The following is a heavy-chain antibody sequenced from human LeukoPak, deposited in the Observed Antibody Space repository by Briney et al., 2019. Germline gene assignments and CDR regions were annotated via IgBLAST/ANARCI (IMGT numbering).Heavy chain of an antibody. CDR3: ARVLRLMNNWFDP. CDR2: INHSGST. V-gene: IGHV4-34*01. J-gene: IGHJ5*02. Sequence: PSETLSLTCAVYGGSFSGYYWSWIRQPPGKGLEWIGEINHSGSTNYNPSLKSRVTISVDTSKNQFSLKLSSVTAADTAVYYCARVLRLMNNWFDPWGQGTLVTVSS. CDR1: GGSFSGYY. D-gene: IGHD6-19*01.